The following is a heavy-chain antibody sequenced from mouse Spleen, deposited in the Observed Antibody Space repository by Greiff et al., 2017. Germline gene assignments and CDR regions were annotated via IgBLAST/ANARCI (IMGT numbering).Heavy chain of an antibody. J-gene: IGHJ2*01. CDR1: GYTFTSYW. D-gene: IGHD2-13*01. V-gene: IGHV1-52*01. CDR3: AREEGDYGY. Sequence: QVQLKQSGAELVRPGSSVKLSCKASGYTFTSYWMHWVKQRPIQGLEWIGNIDPSDSDTHYNQKFKDKATLTADKSSSTAYMQLSSLTSEDSAVYCCAREEGDYGYWGQGTPLTVSA. CDR2: IDPSDSDT.